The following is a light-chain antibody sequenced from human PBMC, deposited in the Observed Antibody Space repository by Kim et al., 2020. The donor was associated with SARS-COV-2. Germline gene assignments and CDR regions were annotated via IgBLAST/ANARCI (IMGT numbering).Light chain of an antibody. CDR3: QQRSSWPLT. J-gene: IGKJ4*01. V-gene: IGKV3-11*01. CDR1: QSVSTY. CDR2: DAS. Sequence: DIVLTQSPATLSLSPGERATLSCRASQSVSTYLAWYQQRSGQAPRVLIYDASNRATGIPARFSGSGSGTDFTLTISSLQPEAFAVYYCQQRSSWPLTFGGGTKVDIK.